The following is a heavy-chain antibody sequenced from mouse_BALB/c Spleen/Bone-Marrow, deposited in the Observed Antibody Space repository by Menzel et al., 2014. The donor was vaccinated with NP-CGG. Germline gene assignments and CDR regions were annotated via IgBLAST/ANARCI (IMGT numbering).Heavy chain of an antibody. CDR3: ARRGYGYLDY. CDR2: IFPGTVTP. CDR1: GYTFTSYW. Sequence: QVQLQQSGAELVKPGASVKLSCKTSGYTFTSYWIQWVKQRPGQGLGRIGEIFPGTVTPYYNEKFKGKATLTIDTSSSTASMQLSSLTSEDSAVYFCARRGYGYLDYWGQGTTLTVSS. V-gene: IGHV1S132*01. D-gene: IGHD2-10*02. J-gene: IGHJ2*01.